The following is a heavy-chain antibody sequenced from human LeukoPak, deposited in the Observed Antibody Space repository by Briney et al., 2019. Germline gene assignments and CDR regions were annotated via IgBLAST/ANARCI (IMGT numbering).Heavy chain of an antibody. CDR3: ARLGAPGVDY. D-gene: IGHD3-10*01. CDR2: ISSSSSYI. CDR1: GFTFSSYG. J-gene: IGHJ4*02. V-gene: IGHV3-21*01. Sequence: GRSLRLSCAASGFTFSSYGMHWVRQAPGKGLGWVSSISSSSSYIYYADSVKGRFTISRDNAKNSLYLQMNSLRAEDTAVYYCARLGAPGVDYWGQGTLVTVSS.